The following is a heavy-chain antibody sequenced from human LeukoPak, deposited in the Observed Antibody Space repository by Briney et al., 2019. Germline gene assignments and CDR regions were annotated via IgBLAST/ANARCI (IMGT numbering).Heavy chain of an antibody. D-gene: IGHD5-12*01. CDR1: GFTFSSYG. CDR3: ATYSGYDRIFDY. CDR2: ISGSSSAI. V-gene: IGHV3-48*01. Sequence: PGGSLRLSCIAFGFTFSSYGMNWVRQAPGKGLEWVSYISGSSSAIYYADSVKGRLTISRDNAKNSLSLQMNSLRAEDTAVYYCATYSGYDRIFDYWGQGTLVTVSS. J-gene: IGHJ4*02.